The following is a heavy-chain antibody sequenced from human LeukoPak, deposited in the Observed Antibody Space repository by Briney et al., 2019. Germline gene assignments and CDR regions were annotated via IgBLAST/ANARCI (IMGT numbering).Heavy chain of an antibody. CDR3: ARVGVDSSGYILDY. J-gene: IGHJ4*02. CDR1: GGSISSSNW. D-gene: IGHD3-22*01. CDR2: IYHSGST. Sequence: PSETLSLTCAVSGGSISSSNWWTWVRQPPGKGLEWIGEIYHSGSTNYNPSLKSRVTISVDKSKNQFSLKLSSVTAADTAVYYCARVGVDSSGYILDYWGQGTLVTVSS. V-gene: IGHV4-4*02.